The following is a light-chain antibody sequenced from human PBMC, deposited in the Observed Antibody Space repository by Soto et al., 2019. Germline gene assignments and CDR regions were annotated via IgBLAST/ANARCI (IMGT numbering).Light chain of an antibody. CDR1: SSNIGTGHD. Sequence: QSVLTQPPSVSGAPGQGVTISCTGSSSNIGTGHDVHWYQQLPGTAPKLLIYGNSNRPSGVPDRFSGSKSGTSASLAITGLQAEDEADYYCHSYASSLSGYVFGTGTKLTVL. V-gene: IGLV1-40*01. J-gene: IGLJ1*01. CDR3: HSYASSLSGYV. CDR2: GNS.